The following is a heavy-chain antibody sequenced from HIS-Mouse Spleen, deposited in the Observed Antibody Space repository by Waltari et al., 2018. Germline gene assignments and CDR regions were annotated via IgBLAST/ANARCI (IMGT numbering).Heavy chain of an antibody. CDR3: AREIPYSSSWYDWYFDL. D-gene: IGHD6-13*01. V-gene: IGHV4-39*07. Sequence: QLQLQESGPGLVKPSETLSLTCTVSAGSIRSSSYYLGWIRQPPGKGLEWIGSIYYSGSTYYNPSLKSRVTISVDTSKNQFSLKLSSVTAADTAVYYCAREIPYSSSWYDWYFDLWGRGTLVTVSS. CDR1: AGSIRSSSYY. CDR2: IYYSGST. J-gene: IGHJ2*01.